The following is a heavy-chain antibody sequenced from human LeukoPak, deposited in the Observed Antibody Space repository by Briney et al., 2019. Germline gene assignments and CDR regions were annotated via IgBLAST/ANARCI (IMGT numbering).Heavy chain of an antibody. V-gene: IGHV3-30*04. D-gene: IGHD5-18*01. CDR2: ISYDGSNK. CDR3: ARDSGGYSYGGFDY. Sequence: PGGSLRLSCAASGFTFSSYAMHWVRQAPGKGLEWVAVISYDGSNKYYADSVKGRFTISRDNSKNTLYLQMNSLRAEDTAVYYCARDSGGYSYGGFDYWGQGTLVTASS. J-gene: IGHJ4*02. CDR1: GFTFSSYA.